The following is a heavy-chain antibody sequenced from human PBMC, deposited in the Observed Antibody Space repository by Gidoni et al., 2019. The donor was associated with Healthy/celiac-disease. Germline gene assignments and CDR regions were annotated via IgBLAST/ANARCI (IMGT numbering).Heavy chain of an antibody. CDR1: GSPSSNAW. D-gene: IGHD1-26*01. J-gene: IGHJ3*02. CDR3: TTDLPSGSDRAFDI. V-gene: IGHV3-15*01. Sequence: EVQLVESGGGLVKHGGTLRLPGAACGSPSSNAWMSWVRQAPGKGLEWVGRIKSKTDGGTTDYAAPVKGRFTISRDDSKNTLYLQMNSLKTEDTAVYYCTTDLPSGSDRAFDIWGQGTMVTVSS. CDR2: IKSKTDGGTT.